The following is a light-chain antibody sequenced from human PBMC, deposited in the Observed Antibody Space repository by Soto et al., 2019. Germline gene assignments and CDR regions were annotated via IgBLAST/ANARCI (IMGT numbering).Light chain of an antibody. V-gene: IGLV2-11*01. CDR1: SSDVGYYNY. J-gene: IGLJ1*01. CDR3: CSYAGSYTFYV. CDR2: DVS. Sequence: QSVLTQPRSVSGSPGQSVTISCTGTSSDVGYYNYVSWYQQHPGTAPKLMIYDVSMRPSGVPDRFSGPKSGNTASLTISGLQAEDEADYYCCSYAGSYTFYVFGTGTKVTVL.